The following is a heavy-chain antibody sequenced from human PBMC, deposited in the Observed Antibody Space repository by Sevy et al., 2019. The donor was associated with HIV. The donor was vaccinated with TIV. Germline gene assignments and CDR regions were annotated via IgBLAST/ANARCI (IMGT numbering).Heavy chain of an antibody. D-gene: IGHD6-19*01. J-gene: IGHJ4*02. CDR1: GFSISGYG. Sequence: GGSLRLSCAASGFSISGYGMHWVRQAPGKGLEWVAIIWYDGTNKGYADSVKGRFTISRDNSKNTLYLQMNSLRAEDTAVYYCAREDIRVAGIGYYFHSWGQGTLVTVSS. CDR3: AREDIRVAGIGYYFHS. CDR2: IWYDGTNK. V-gene: IGHV3-33*01.